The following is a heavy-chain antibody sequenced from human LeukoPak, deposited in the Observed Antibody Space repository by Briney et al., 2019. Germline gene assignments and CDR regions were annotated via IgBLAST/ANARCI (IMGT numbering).Heavy chain of an antibody. CDR2: LYSSGST. J-gene: IGHJ2*01. V-gene: IGHV4-59*01. D-gene: IGHD2-21*01. CDR3: ARGGEGAIRWYFDV. Sequence: PSETLSLTCTVSGGSISRYYWSWIRQPPGKGLEWIGYLYSSGSTNYNPSLESRVTISLDRSKNQFSLTMTSLSAADTAVYYCARGGEGAIRWYFDVWGRGTLVSASS. CDR1: GGSISRYY.